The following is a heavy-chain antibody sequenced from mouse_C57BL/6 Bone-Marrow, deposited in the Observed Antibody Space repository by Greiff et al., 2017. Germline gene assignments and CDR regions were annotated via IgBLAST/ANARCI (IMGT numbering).Heavy chain of an antibody. J-gene: IGHJ3*01. CDR1: GYTFTSYW. D-gene: IGHD1-1*01. CDR3: TRPDYCGSSYGFAY. V-gene: IGHV1-5*01. Sequence: VQLQQSGTVLARPGASVKMSCKTSGYTFTSYWMHWVKQRPGPGLEWIGAIYPGNSDTSYNQKFKGKAKLTAVTSANTAYMELSSLTNEDSAVYDCTRPDYCGSSYGFAYWGQGTLVTVSA. CDR2: IYPGNSDT.